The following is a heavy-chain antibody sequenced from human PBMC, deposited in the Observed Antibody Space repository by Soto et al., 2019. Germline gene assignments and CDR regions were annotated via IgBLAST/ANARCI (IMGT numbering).Heavy chain of an antibody. V-gene: IGHV4-34*01. CDR2: INHSGST. Sequence: SETLSLTCAVYGGSFSGYYWSWIRQPPGKGLEWIGEINHSGSTNYNPPLKSRVTISVDTSKNQFSLKLSSVTAADTAVYYCARGRVGFDYWGQGTMVTVYS. CDR3: ARGRVGFDY. CDR1: GGSFSGYY. D-gene: IGHD2-15*01. J-gene: IGHJ4*02.